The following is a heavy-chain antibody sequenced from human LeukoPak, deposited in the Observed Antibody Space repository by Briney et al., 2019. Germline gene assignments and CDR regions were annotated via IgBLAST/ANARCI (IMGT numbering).Heavy chain of an antibody. D-gene: IGHD3-22*01. V-gene: IGHV3-30*18. J-gene: IGHJ4*02. CDR3: AKDYDSSPLGDY. CDR1: GFTFSSYG. CDR2: ISYDGSNK. Sequence: PGGSLRLSCAASGFTFSSYGMHWVRQAPGKGLEWVAVISYDGSNKYYADSVKGRFTISRDNSKNTLYLQMNSLRAEDTAVYYCAKDYDSSPLGDYWGQGTLVTVSS.